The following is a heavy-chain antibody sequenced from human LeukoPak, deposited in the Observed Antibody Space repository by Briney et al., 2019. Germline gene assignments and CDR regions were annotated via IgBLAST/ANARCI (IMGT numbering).Heavy chain of an antibody. V-gene: IGHV4-30-4*01. Sequence: SETLSLTCTVSGGSISSGDYYRSWIRQPPGKGLEWIGYFYSTGSTYYNPSLKSRVTISVDMSRNQFSLKLSSVIAADTAVYYCARAGYYHRAFDYWGQGTLVTVSS. D-gene: IGHD3-10*01. CDR1: GGSISSGDYY. CDR3: ARAGYYHRAFDY. J-gene: IGHJ4*02. CDR2: FYSTGST.